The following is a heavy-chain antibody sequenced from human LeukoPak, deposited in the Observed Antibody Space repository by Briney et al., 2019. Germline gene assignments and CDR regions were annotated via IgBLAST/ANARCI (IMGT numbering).Heavy chain of an antibody. CDR3: ARDTGIAVAGYYFDY. V-gene: IGHV1-3*01. J-gene: IGHJ4*02. CDR2: INAGNGNT. D-gene: IGHD6-19*01. Sequence: ASVKVSCKASGYTFTSYAMHWVRQAPGQRLEWMGWINAGNGNTKYSQKFQGRVTITRDTSASTAYMELSSLRSEDTAVYYCARDTGIAVAGYYFDYWGQGTLVTVSS. CDR1: GYTFTSYA.